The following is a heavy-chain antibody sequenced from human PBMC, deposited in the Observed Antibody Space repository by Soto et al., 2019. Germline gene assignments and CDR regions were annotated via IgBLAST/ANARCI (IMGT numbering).Heavy chain of an antibody. V-gene: IGHV3-23*01. D-gene: IGHD6-13*01. J-gene: IGHJ4*02. CDR1: GFTFSSYA. Sequence: GGSLRLSCAASGFTFSSYAMSWVRQAPGKGLEWVSAISGSGGSTYYADSVKGRFTISRDNSKNTLYLQMNSLRAEDTAVYYCAKDRGYSSSWYSLYFDYWGQGTLVTVSS. CDR2: ISGSGGST. CDR3: AKDRGYSSSWYSLYFDY.